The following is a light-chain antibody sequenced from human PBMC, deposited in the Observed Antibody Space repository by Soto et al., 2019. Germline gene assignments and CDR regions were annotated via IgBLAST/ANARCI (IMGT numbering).Light chain of an antibody. CDR1: QAISSF. V-gene: IGKV1-9*01. CDR2: AAS. CDR3: QQLNTYPQA. Sequence: DIQLTQSPSFLSASVGDRVTITCRASQAISSFLAWYQQKPGKAPNLLIYAASTLQSGVPSRFSGSGSGTEFTLTISSLQPEDFATYYCQQLNTYPQAFGQGTKVDIK. J-gene: IGKJ1*01.